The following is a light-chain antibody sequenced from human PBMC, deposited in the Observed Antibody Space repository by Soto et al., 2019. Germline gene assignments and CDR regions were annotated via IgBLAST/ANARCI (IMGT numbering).Light chain of an antibody. J-gene: IGLJ3*02. V-gene: IGLV2-14*03. CDR1: SSDIGSYNY. CDR3: SSYGASSTL. CDR2: DVS. Sequence: QCVLTQPASLSGSPGQSITISCTGTSSDIGSYNYVSWYQQHPGKAPKLMIFDVSYRPSGISDRFSGSKSGNTASLTISGLQPDDEADSYCSSYGASSTLFGGGTKVTVL.